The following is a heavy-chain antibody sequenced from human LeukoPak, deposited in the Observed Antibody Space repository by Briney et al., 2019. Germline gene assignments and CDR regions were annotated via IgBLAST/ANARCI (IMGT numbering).Heavy chain of an antibody. CDR3: ASMTTVTTLFDY. D-gene: IGHD4-17*01. CDR1: GGSISSSGYY. V-gene: IGHV4-39*01. J-gene: IGHJ4*02. CDR2: IYYSGIT. Sequence: SETLSLTCTVSGGSISSSGYYWGWIRQPPGKGLEWIGNIYYSGITYYNPSLKSRVTISVDTSKNQFSLKLSSVTAADTAVYYCASMTTVTTLFDYWGQGTLVTVSS.